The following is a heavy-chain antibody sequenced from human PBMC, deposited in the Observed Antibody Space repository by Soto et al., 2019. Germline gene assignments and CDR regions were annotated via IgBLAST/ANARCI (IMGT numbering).Heavy chain of an antibody. CDR1: GGSFSGYY. V-gene: IGHV4-34*01. J-gene: IGHJ6*02. CDR2: INHSGST. CDR3: ARSYTAMGYERQYYYYYGMDV. D-gene: IGHD5-18*01. Sequence: PSETLSLTYAVYGGSFSGYYWSWIRQPPGKGLEWIGEINHSGSTNYNPSLKSRVTISVDTSKNQFSLKLSSVTAADTAVYYCARSYTAMGYERQYYYYYGMDVWGQGTTVTVSS.